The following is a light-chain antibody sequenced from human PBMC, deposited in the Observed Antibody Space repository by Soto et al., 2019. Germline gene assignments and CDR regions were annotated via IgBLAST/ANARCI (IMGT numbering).Light chain of an antibody. CDR1: QSLLNNDGKTY. CDR2: EVS. CDR3: LQSLQLPVT. J-gene: IGKJ5*01. Sequence: DILLTQTPHSLSVIPGQAASISCTSAQSLLNNDGKTYLFWYLQRAGQPPQLLIYEVSKRYSGVPDRFSGSGSGTDFTLQISRVAAEDVGTYFCLQSLQLPVTFGQGTRLDIK. V-gene: IGKV2D-29*01.